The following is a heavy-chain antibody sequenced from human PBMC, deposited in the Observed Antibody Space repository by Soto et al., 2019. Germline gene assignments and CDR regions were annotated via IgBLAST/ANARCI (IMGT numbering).Heavy chain of an antibody. D-gene: IGHD4-17*01. CDR2: IYSDGST. Sequence: SETLSLTCVVSGYSISTAFYWGWIRQPPGKALEWIGYIYSDGSTYYNPSLKTRVTMSVDTSKNQFSLKLSSVTAADTAVYFCVRTTVSYYFDYWGQGALVTVSS. CDR3: VRTTVSYYFDY. CDR1: GYSISTAFY. V-gene: IGHV4-38-2*01. J-gene: IGHJ4*02.